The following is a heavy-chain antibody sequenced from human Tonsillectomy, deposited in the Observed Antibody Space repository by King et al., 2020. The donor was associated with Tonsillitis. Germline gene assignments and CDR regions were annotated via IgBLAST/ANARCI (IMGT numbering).Heavy chain of an antibody. D-gene: IGHD5-24*01. Sequence: DVQLVESGGGLVQPGGSLRLSCAASGFTVSSNYMSWVRQAPGKGLEWVSVIYSGGSTYYADSVKGRFTISRDNSKNPLYLQMNSLRAEDTAVYYCARFEGWLQFRDAFDIWGQGTMVTVSS. J-gene: IGHJ3*02. CDR1: GFTVSSNY. CDR2: IYSGGST. V-gene: IGHV3-66*01. CDR3: ARFEGWLQFRDAFDI.